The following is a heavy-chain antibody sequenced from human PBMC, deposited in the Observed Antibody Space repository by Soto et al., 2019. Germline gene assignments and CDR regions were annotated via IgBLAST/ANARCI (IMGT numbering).Heavy chain of an antibody. J-gene: IGHJ3*02. CDR3: ASGTYYVFWGGYPLFDI. D-gene: IGHD3-3*01. V-gene: IGHV4-59*08. Sequence: SETLSLTCTVSGGSISSYYWSWIRQPPGKGLEWIGYIYYSGSTNYNPSLKSRVTISVDTSKNQFSLKLSSVTAADTAVYYSASGTYYVFWGGYPLFDIWGQGTMVTVSS. CDR2: IYYSGST. CDR1: GGSISSYY.